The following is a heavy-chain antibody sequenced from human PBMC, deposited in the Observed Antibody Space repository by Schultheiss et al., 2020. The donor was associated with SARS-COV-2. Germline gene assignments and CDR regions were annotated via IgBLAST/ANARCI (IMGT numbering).Heavy chain of an antibody. CDR2: ISGSGGST. Sequence: GGSLRLSCAASGFTFSSYAMSWVRQAPGKGLEWVSAISGSGGSTYYADSVKGRFTISRDNAKNSLYLQMNSLRAEDTAVYYCAREDSSSVGSPDFDYWGQGTLVTVSS. D-gene: IGHD6-6*01. J-gene: IGHJ4*02. CDR3: AREDSSSVGSPDFDY. V-gene: IGHV3-23*01. CDR1: GFTFSSYA.